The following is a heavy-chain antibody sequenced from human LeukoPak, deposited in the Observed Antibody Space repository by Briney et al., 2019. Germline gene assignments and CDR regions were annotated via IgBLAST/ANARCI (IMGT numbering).Heavy chain of an antibody. D-gene: IGHD6-19*01. J-gene: IGHJ6*03. CDR2: ISSSGSTI. CDR1: GFTFSSYA. CDR3: ARLGVDYSSGWYNTYYYYYYMDV. V-gene: IGHV3-48*04. Sequence: GGSLRLSCAASGFTFSSYAMSWVRQAPGKGLEWVSYISSSGSTIYYADSVKGRFTISRDNAKNSLYLQMNSLRAEDTAVYYCARLGVDYSSGWYNTYYYYYYMDVWGKGTTVTISS.